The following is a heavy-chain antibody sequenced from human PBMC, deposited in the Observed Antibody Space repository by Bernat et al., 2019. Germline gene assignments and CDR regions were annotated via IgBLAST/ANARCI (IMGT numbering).Heavy chain of an antibody. D-gene: IGHD3-10*01. CDR2: IDWDDDK. J-gene: IGHJ4*02. V-gene: IGHV2-70*15. CDR1: GFSLNTGGMC. CDR3: AHSRGWFGELDY. Sequence: QVTLRESGPALVKPTQTLTLTCTFSGFSLNTGGMCVSWIRQPPGKALEWLARIDWDDDKYYSTSLKTRLTITKDTSKNQVVLTMTNMDPVDTATYYCAHSRGWFGELDYWGQGTLVTVSS.